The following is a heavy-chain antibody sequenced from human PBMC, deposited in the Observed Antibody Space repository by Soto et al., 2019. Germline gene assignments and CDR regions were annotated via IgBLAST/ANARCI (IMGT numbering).Heavy chain of an antibody. Sequence: PGGSLRLSCAASGFTFSDYYMSWIRQAPGKGLEWVSYISSSGSTIYYADSVKGRFTISRDNAKNSLYLQMNSLRAEDTAVYYCARDISSSWLFSLDDYWGQGTLVTVSS. V-gene: IGHV3-11*01. CDR1: GFTFSDYY. CDR2: ISSSGSTI. CDR3: ARDISSSWLFSLDDY. J-gene: IGHJ4*02. D-gene: IGHD6-13*01.